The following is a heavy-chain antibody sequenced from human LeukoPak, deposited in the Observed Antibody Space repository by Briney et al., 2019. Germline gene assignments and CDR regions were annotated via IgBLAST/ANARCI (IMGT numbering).Heavy chain of an antibody. CDR3: ARGKSRGSHIDY. J-gene: IGHJ4*02. CDR2: IYRSGST. CDR1: GYSISSGYY. V-gene: IGHV4-38-2*02. Sequence: SETLSLTCTVSGYSISSGYYWGWIRPPPGKGLEWIGSIYRSGSTYYNPSLKSRVTISVDMSKNQFSLKLSSVTAADTAIYFCARGKSRGSHIDYWGQGTLVTVSS. D-gene: IGHD1-26*01.